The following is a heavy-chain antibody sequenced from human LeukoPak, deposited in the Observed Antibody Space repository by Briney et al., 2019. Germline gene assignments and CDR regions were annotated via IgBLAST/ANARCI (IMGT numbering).Heavy chain of an antibody. CDR1: GFSFSNYV. CDR2: ISTSGAGT. J-gene: IGHJ4*02. D-gene: IGHD6-13*01. Sequence: KPGGSLRLSCAASGFSFSNYVMSWVRQTPGKGLAWVSVISTSGAGTYYAESVKGRFTISRDNSKNTVYLQMNSLRAEDTAVYHCAKDRLDGAASEYWGQGTLVTVSS. V-gene: IGHV3-23*01. CDR3: AKDRLDGAASEY.